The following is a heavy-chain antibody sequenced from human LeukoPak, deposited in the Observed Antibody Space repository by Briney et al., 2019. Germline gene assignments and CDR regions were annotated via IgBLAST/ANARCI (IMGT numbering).Heavy chain of an antibody. CDR3: ARDFGSGSYLNWFDP. CDR1: GDSITNSNYY. Sequence: SETLSLTCTVSGDSITNSNYYWGWIRQPPGKGLEWIGNIYSGSTYYNPSLKSRVTISVDTSKNQFSLKLSSVTAADTAVYYCARDFGSGSYLNWFDPWGQGTLVTVSS. V-gene: IGHV4-39*07. J-gene: IGHJ5*02. CDR2: IYSGST. D-gene: IGHD3-10*01.